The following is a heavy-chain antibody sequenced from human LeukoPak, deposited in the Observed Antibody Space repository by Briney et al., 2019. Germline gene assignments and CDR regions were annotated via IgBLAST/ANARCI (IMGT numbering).Heavy chain of an antibody. J-gene: IGHJ4*02. V-gene: IGHV3-15*01. D-gene: IGHD2-2*01. CDR1: GFTFSNAW. CDR3: TTDQILDCSSTSCYLADY. Sequence: GSLRLSCAASGFTFSNAWMSWVRQAPGKGLEWVGRIKSKTDGGTTDNAAPVKGRFTISRDDSKNTLYLQMNSLKTEDTAVYYCTTDQILDCSSTSCYLADYWGQGTLVTVSS. CDR2: IKSKTDGGTT.